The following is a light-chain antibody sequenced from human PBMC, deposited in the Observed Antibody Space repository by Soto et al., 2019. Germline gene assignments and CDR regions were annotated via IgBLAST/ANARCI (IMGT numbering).Light chain of an antibody. V-gene: IGLV2-14*01. CDR1: SSDIGGYNY. J-gene: IGLJ1*01. CDR3: CSKTSSITYV. CDR2: EVS. Sequence: QSALTQPASVSGSPGQSITISCTGTSSDIGGYNYVSWYQQHPVEAPKLVIYEVSNRPSGVSNRLSGSKSGNTASLTISGLQADDEADYYCCSKTSSITYVFGSGTKLTVL.